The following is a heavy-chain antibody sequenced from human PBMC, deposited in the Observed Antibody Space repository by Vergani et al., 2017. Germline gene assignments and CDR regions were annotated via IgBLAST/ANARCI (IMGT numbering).Heavy chain of an antibody. CDR1: GFTFSSYA. CDR3: ARDFLTRVTTLDYYYMGV. J-gene: IGHJ6*03. D-gene: IGHD1-1*01. CDR2: ISYDGNKK. V-gene: IGHV3-30*04. Sequence: HVQMVESGGGVVQPGRSLRLSCAASGFTFSSYAMHWVRQAPGKGLEWVAVISYDGNKKNYADSVKGRFTISRDNSKNTLYLEMNALRAEDTAVYYCARDFLTRVTTLDYYYMGVWGKGTTVTVSS.